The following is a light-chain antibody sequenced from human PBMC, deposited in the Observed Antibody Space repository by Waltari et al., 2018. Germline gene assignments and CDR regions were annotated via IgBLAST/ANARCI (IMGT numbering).Light chain of an antibody. CDR3: QSADSSGAYRV. V-gene: IGLV3-25*03. Sequence: SYELTQPPSVAVSPGQTARIPCSGDALPEQYANWYQQKAGQAPMLVIYKDNERPSGIPERYSGSSSGTIVTLTISGVQAEDEADYYCQSADSSGAYRVFGGGTKLTVL. J-gene: IGLJ3*02. CDR1: ALPEQY. CDR2: KDN.